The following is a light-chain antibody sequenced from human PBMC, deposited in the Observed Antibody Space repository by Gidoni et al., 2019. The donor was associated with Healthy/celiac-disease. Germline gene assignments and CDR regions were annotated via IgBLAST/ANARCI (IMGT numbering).Light chain of an antibody. CDR1: NIGSKN. CDR3: QVWDSSTVV. Sequence: SYELTQPLSVSVALGQTARITCGGKNIGSKNVHWYQKKPGQAPVLVIYRDSNRPSGIPERFSGSNSGNTATLTISRAQAGDEADYYCQVWDSSTVVFGGGTKLTVL. V-gene: IGLV3-9*01. J-gene: IGLJ2*01. CDR2: RDS.